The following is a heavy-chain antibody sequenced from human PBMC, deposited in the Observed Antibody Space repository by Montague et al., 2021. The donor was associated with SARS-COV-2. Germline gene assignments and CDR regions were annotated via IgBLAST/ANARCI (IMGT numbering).Heavy chain of an antibody. CDR2: INHGGST. Sequence: SETLSLTCAVHGTSFSGYYWNWIRQPPGKVLEWIGEINHGGSTKYSPSLKSRLTISADTSKNQFSLKLTSVAAADTAVYYCARLRDGVVPSPILGVGPYYSSYYMDVWGRGTTVTVSS. CDR1: GTSFSGYY. CDR3: ARLRDGVVPSPILGVGPYYSSYYMDV. V-gene: IGHV4-34*01. D-gene: IGHD3-10*01. J-gene: IGHJ6*03.